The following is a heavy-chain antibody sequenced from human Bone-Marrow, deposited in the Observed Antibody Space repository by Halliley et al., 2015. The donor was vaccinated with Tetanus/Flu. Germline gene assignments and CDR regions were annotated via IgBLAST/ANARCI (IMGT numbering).Heavy chain of an antibody. D-gene: IGHD3-9*01. Sequence: WYDGTNKNYGDSGKGRFTISRDNSKNTLYLQMNSLKVEDTAVYYCARVLGYYDILTGPDYGMDVWGQGTTVTVSS. V-gene: IGHV3-33*01. CDR2: WYDGTNK. CDR3: ARVLGYYDILTGPDYGMDV. J-gene: IGHJ6*02.